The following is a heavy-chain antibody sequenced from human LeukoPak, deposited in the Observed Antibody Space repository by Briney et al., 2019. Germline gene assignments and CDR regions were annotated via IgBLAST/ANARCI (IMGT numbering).Heavy chain of an antibody. CDR1: GGTFISYA. CDR3: ASGLASSGWYRADY. CDR2: IIPILGIA. J-gene: IGHJ4*02. D-gene: IGHD6-19*01. V-gene: IGHV1-69*04. Sequence: SVKVSCKASGGTFISYAVSWVRQAPGQGLEWMGRIIPILGIANYAQKFQGRVTITADKSTSTAYMELSSLRSEDTAVYYCASGLASSGWYRADYWGQGTLVTVSS.